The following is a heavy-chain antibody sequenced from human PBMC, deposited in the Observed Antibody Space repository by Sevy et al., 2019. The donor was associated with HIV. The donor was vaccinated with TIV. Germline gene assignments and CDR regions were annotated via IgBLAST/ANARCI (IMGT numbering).Heavy chain of an antibody. CDR2: MNPNSGNT. J-gene: IGHJ5*02. CDR3: ARGLDIAARPIGWFDP. Sequence: ASVKVSCKASGYTFTSYDINWVRQATGQGLEWMGWMNPNSGNTGYAQKFQGRVTMTRNTSISTAYMELSSLGSEDTAVYYCARGLDIAARPIGWFDPWGQGTLVTVSS. D-gene: IGHD6-6*01. CDR1: GYTFTSYD. V-gene: IGHV1-8*01.